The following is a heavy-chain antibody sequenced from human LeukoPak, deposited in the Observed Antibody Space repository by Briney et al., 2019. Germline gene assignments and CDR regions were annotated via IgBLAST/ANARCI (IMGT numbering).Heavy chain of an antibody. Sequence: GASVKVSCKGSGYTFTGYYMHWVRQAPGQGLEWMGRINPNSGGTNYAQKFQGRVTMTRDTSISTAYMELSRLRSDDTAVYYCARAGGVTYYYGSGSRLGVYYFDYWGQGTLVTVSS. J-gene: IGHJ4*02. CDR1: GYTFTGYY. CDR2: INPNSGGT. D-gene: IGHD3-10*01. V-gene: IGHV1-2*06. CDR3: ARAGGVTYYYGSGSRLGVYYFDY.